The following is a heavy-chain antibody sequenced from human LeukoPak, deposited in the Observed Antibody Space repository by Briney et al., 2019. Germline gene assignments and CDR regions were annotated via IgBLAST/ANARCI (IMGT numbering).Heavy chain of an antibody. CDR1: GVTFSSYE. D-gene: IGHD6-19*01. CDR2: ISSSGSTI. J-gene: IGHJ4*02. Sequence: GGSLRLSCAASGVTFSSYEMNWVRQAPRKGLEWVSYISSSGSTIYYADSAKGRFTISRDNAKNSLYLQMNSLRAEDTAVYYCARSGWSIDYWGQGTLVTVSS. CDR3: ARSGWSIDY. V-gene: IGHV3-48*03.